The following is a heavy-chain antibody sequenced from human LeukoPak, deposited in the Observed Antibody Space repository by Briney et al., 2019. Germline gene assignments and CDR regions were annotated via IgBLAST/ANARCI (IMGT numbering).Heavy chain of an antibody. Sequence: ASVNVSCKPSVYTFTNYVISWVRQAPGQGLEWMGWISAYNGNTNYAQKLQGRVTMTTDTSTRTAYMELRSLRSDDTAVYYCARGPSTGYELLWFGELHFDYWGQGTLVTVSS. V-gene: IGHV1-18*01. CDR1: VYTFTNYV. CDR3: ARGPSTGYELLWFGELHFDY. D-gene: IGHD3-10*01. CDR2: ISAYNGNT. J-gene: IGHJ4*02.